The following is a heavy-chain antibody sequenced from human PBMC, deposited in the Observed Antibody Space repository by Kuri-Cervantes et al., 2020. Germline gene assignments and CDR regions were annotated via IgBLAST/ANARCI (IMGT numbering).Heavy chain of an antibody. CDR3: ARDSYSSSWGYYYYMDV. CDR1: GFTFSSYS. CDR2: ISSRSNYM. V-gene: IGHV3-21*01. D-gene: IGHD6-13*01. J-gene: IGHJ6*03. Sequence: LSLTCATSGFTFSSYSMNWVRQAPGKGLEWVSSISSRSNYMYYADSVKGRFTISRDNAKNTLYLQMNSLRAEDTAVYYCARDSYSSSWGYYYYMDVWGKGTTVTVSS.